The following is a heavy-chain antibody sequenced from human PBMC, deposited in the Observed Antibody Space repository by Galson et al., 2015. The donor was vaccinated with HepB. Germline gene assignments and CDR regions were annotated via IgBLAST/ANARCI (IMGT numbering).Heavy chain of an antibody. CDR3: ARRSDATGWTGFFDT. Sequence: QSGAEVKKPGQSLKISCRGSGYDFPTYWIAWVRQTPGKGLEWMGVIYPGDSDTRYSPSFEGQVTFSADKSTNTAYVQWTSLKASAAAIYYCARRSDATGWTGFFDTWGQGTLVTVSS. D-gene: IGHD1-1*01. CDR1: GYDFPTYW. V-gene: IGHV5-51*03. CDR2: IYPGDSDT. J-gene: IGHJ4*02.